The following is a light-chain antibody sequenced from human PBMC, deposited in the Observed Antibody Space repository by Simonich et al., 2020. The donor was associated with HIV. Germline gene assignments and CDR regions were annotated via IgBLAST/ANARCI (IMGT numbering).Light chain of an antibody. J-gene: IGLJ3*02. Sequence: QSVLTQPPSASGTPGQRVTISCSGSSSNIGSNYVYWYQQLPGTAPKLLIYRNNQRPSVVPDRVAGAKAGTSASLAIRGLRYEDEADYYCSSYAGSNNWVFGGGTKLTVL. CDR3: SSYAGSNNWV. CDR2: RNN. CDR1: SSNIGSNY. V-gene: IGLV1-47*01.